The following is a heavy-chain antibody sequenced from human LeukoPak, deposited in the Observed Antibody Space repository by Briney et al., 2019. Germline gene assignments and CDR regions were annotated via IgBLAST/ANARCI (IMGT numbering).Heavy chain of an antibody. V-gene: IGHV3-23*01. J-gene: IGHJ3*02. CDR2: VSGTGADT. CDR1: GFNFNAYG. Sequence: GGSLRLFCAASGFNFNAYGMSWVRQAPGKGLEWVSTVSGTGADTYYADSVRGRFTISRDNSKNTLSLQIDNLRAEDTAVYYCTKDASIWGQGTMVTVSS. CDR3: TKDASI.